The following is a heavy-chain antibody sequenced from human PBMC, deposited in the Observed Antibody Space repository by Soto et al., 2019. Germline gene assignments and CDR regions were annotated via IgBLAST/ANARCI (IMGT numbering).Heavy chain of an antibody. V-gene: IGHV3-23*01. D-gene: IGHD3-16*02. Sequence: EVQLLESGGGLVQPGGSLRLSCAASGFTFSSYAMSWVRQAPGKGLEWVSAISGSGGSTYYADSVKGRFTISRDNSKNTLYLQMNSLRAEDTAVYYCAKVSQDFRGSYRTVFDYWGQGTLVTVSS. CDR3: AKVSQDFRGSYRTVFDY. CDR2: ISGSGGST. J-gene: IGHJ4*02. CDR1: GFTFSSYA.